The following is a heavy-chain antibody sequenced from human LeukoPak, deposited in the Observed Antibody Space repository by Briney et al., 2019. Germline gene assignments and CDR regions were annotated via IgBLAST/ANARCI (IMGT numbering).Heavy chain of an antibody. CDR3: AHSLGAYYVRKVYFDY. D-gene: IGHD2/OR15-2a*01. J-gene: IGHJ4*02. CDR1: GFSLSTSGVG. V-gene: IGHV2-5*02. CDR2: IYWDDDK. Sequence: SGPTLVKPTQTLTLTCTFSGFSLSTSGVGVGWIRQPPGKALEWLALIYWDDDKRYSPSLKSRLTITKDTSKNQVVLTMTNMDPVDTATYYCAHSLGAYYVRKVYFDYWGQGTLVTVSS.